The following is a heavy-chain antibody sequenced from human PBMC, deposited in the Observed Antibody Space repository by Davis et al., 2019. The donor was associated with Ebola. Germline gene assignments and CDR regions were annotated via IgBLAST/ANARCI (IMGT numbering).Heavy chain of an antibody. D-gene: IGHD3-3*01. CDR2: INPNSGGT. CDR1: GYTFTGYY. J-gene: IGHJ6*02. CDR3: ATSRRSDYYSPYYNGMDV. V-gene: IGHV1-2*02. Sequence: ASVKVSCKASGYTFTGYYMHWVRQAPGQGLEWMGWINPNSGGTNYAQKFQGRVTITADKSTSTAYMELSSLSSEDTAIYYCATSRRSDYYSPYYNGMDVWGQGTPVTVSS.